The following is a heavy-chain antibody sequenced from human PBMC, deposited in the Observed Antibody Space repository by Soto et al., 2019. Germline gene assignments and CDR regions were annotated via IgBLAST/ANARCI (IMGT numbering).Heavy chain of an antibody. CDR2: IYYDGTT. Sequence: QVQLQESGPGLVKPSETVSLTCTVSGGSVSPYYWTWVRRPPGKGLEWIAYIYYDGTTNYNPALKSRVTKSLDTSKNQFSLRLTSVTAADTAVYYCARGRHWLDYWGQGTLLTVSS. CDR1: GGSVSPYY. V-gene: IGHV4-59*02. D-gene: IGHD6-19*01. J-gene: IGHJ4*02. CDR3: ARGRHWLDY.